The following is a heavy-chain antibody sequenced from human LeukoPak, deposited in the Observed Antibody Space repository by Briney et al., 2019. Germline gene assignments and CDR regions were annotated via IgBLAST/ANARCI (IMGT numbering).Heavy chain of an antibody. CDR3: AKGGYCDGVSCYGYYYMDV. CDR1: GITFDDYG. CDR2: ISSAGGST. V-gene: IGHV3-23*01. Sequence: GGSLRLSCAASGITFDDYGMSWVRQAPGKGLEWVSAISSAGGSTYYADSVKGRFTISRDNSKHTLFLQMNSLRAEDTAVYYCAKGGYCDGVSCYGYYYMDVWGKGTTVTVSS. D-gene: IGHD2-15*01. J-gene: IGHJ6*03.